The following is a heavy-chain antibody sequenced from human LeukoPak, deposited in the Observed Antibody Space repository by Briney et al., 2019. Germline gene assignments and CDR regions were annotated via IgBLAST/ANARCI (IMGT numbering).Heavy chain of an antibody. CDR3: ARETAYGANGMADP. V-gene: IGHV3-30*04. D-gene: IGHD4-17*01. CDR2: ISYDGNNK. Sequence: PGGSLRLSCAASGLTFNSYAMHWIRQAPGKGLEWVTLISYDGNNKFYADSVKGRFSISRDNSKNTLFLQMNSLRAEDTAVYYCARETAYGANGMADPWGQGTLVTVSS. J-gene: IGHJ5*02. CDR1: GLTFNSYA.